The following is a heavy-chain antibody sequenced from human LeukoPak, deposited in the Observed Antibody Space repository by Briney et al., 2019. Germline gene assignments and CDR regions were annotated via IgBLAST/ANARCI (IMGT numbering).Heavy chain of an antibody. CDR2: TYYRSKWFI. CDR3: ARVPTNDFWSGWGPDQKKEFDY. Sequence: SQTLSLTCAISGDSVSSNSGVWNWIRQSPSRGLEWLGRTYYRSKWFIDYAVSVKGRININPDTSKNQFSLQLNFVTPEDTAVYYCARVPTNDFWSGWGPDQKKEFDYWGQGTLVTVSS. V-gene: IGHV6-1*01. CDR1: GDSVSSNSGV. J-gene: IGHJ4*02. D-gene: IGHD3-3*01.